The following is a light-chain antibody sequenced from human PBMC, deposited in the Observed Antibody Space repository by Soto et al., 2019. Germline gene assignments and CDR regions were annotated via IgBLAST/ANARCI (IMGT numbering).Light chain of an antibody. CDR3: QSSDSSLNV. V-gene: IGLV1-40*01. J-gene: IGLJ1*01. CDR2: GNT. Sequence: QSVLTQPPSVSGAPGQRVTISCTGSSSNIGANYDVHWYQHRPGTAPKLLIFGNTNRPSGVPDRFSGSKSGTSASLAITGLQAEDEADYYCQSSDSSLNVFGTGTKVTVL. CDR1: SSNIGANYD.